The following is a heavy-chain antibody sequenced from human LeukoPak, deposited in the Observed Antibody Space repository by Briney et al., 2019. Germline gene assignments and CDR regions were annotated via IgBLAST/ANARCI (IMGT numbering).Heavy chain of an antibody. CDR2: MNPNSGNT. CDR3: ARIWFGSGSSTGY. CDR1: GYTFTSYD. V-gene: IGHV1-8*01. D-gene: IGHD3-10*01. Sequence: ASVKVSCKASGYTFTSYDINWVRQATGQGLEWMGWMNPNSGNTGYAQKFQGRVTMTSNTSISTAYMELSRLRSDDTAVYYCARIWFGSGSSTGYWGQGTLVTVSS. J-gene: IGHJ4*02.